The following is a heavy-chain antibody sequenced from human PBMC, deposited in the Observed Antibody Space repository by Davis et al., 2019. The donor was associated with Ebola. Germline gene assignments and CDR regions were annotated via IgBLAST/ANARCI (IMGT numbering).Heavy chain of an antibody. CDR1: GYSFVSYW. CDR2: IYPGDSDT. V-gene: IGHV5-51*01. Sequence: TLSRVGSGYSFVSYWIGWVRQLPGRGLEWMGIIYPGDSDTRYSPSFQGQVTISVDKSINTAYLQWSSLKASDTATYYCARAPYYYDVSGFYVDFWGQGTLVTVSS. J-gene: IGHJ4*02. CDR3: ARAPYYYDVSGFYVDF. D-gene: IGHD3-22*01.